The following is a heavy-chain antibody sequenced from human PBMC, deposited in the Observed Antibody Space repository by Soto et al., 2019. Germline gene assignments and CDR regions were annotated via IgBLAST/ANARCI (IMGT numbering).Heavy chain of an antibody. Sequence: GGSLRLSCAASGFTFSSYWMHWVRQAPGKGLGGVSRINSDGSSTSYAASVKGRFTISRENAKNTLYLQMHSLRAEDTAVYYCARIKGVTMVRGVIIPAYYFDYWGQGTLVTVSS. CDR2: INSDGSST. D-gene: IGHD3-10*01. CDR3: ARIKGVTMVRGVIIPAYYFDY. J-gene: IGHJ4*02. CDR1: GFTFSSYW. V-gene: IGHV3-74*01.